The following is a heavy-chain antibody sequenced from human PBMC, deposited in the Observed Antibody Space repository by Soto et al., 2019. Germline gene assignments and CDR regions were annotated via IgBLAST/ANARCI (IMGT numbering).Heavy chain of an antibody. CDR1: GYTFTGYY. Sequence: ASVKVSCKASGYTFTGYYIHWVRQAPGQGLEWMGWINPNSGGTNYAQKFQGRVTMTRDTSISTAYMELSRLRSDDTAVYYCARGGPVWSGYYKDYYYGMDVWGQGTTVTVS. CDR3: ARGGPVWSGYYKDYYYGMDV. V-gene: IGHV1-2*02. CDR2: INPNSGGT. J-gene: IGHJ6*02. D-gene: IGHD3-3*01.